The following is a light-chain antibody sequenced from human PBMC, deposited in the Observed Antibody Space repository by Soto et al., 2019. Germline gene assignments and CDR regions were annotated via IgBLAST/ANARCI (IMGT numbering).Light chain of an antibody. V-gene: IGLV2-14*03. CDR2: DVT. CDR3: SSYTRSDTPVL. Sequence: QAVVTQPASVSGSPGQSITISCTGTASDVGGYNYVSWYQHHPGTAPKLIIYDVTNRPSGVSNRFSGSKSGNTASLTISGLQADDEADYYCSSYTRSDTPVLFGGGTKVTVL. J-gene: IGLJ2*01. CDR1: ASDVGGYNY.